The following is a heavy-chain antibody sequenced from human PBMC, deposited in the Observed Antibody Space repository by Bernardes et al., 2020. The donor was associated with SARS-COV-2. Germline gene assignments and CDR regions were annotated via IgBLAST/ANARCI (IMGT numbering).Heavy chain of an antibody. CDR2: IRQDGSEK. CDR1: DFTFSSYW. Sequence: GGSLRLSCVASDFTFSSYWMHWVRQAPGKGLEWVANIRQDGSEKYYVNSVKGRFTISRDNAKNSLFLEMNSLRAEDTAVYYCVRAMDYWGQGTLVTVSS. J-gene: IGHJ4*02. V-gene: IGHV3-7*04. CDR3: VRAMDY.